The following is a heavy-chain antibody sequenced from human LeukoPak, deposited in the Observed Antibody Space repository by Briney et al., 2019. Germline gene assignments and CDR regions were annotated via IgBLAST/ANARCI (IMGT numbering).Heavy chain of an antibody. V-gene: IGHV4-39*07. CDR2: IYYSGST. J-gene: IGHJ2*01. Sequence: SQTLSLTCTVSGGSISSSSYYWGWIRQPPGKGLEWIGNIYYSGSTYYNPSLKSRVTISVDTSKNQFSLTLNSVTAADTAVYYCARAAVLRGVRHFDLWGRGTLVTVSS. D-gene: IGHD3-10*01. CDR3: ARAAVLRGVRHFDL. CDR1: GGSISSSSYY.